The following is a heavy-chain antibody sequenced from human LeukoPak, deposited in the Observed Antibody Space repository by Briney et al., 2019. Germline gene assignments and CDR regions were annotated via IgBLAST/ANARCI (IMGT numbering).Heavy chain of an antibody. J-gene: IGHJ4*02. D-gene: IGHD6-13*01. CDR3: ARLPGIAAAGTELKFDY. CDR2: IIPIFGTA. V-gene: IGHV1-69*13. CDR1: GGTFSSYA. Sequence: ASVKVSCKASGGTFSSYAISWVRQAPGQGLEWMGGIIPIFGTANYAQKFQGRVTITADESTSTAYMELSSLRSEDTAVYYCARLPGIAAAGTELKFDYWGQGTLVTVSS.